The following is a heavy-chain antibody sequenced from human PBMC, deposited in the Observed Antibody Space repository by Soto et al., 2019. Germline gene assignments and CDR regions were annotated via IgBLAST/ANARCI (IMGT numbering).Heavy chain of an antibody. CDR1: GYSFTSYW. CDR3: ATSSAGNYYYCGMDV. D-gene: IGHD6-13*01. J-gene: IGHJ6*02. Sequence: LTISCKGSGYSFTSYWISWVRQMPGKGLEWMGRIDPSDSYTNYSPSFQGHVTISADKSISTAYLQWSSLKASDTAMYYCATSSAGNYYYCGMDVWGQGTTVTVSS. V-gene: IGHV5-10-1*01. CDR2: IDPSDSYT.